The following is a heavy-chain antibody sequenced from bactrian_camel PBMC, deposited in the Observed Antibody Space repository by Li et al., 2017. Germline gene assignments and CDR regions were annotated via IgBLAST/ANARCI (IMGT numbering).Heavy chain of an antibody. CDR1: GNILGLIY. CDR3: AASPEVTDIQALGVLLGLTTKQGEWPDFDY. V-gene: IGHV3S54*01. J-gene: IGHJ6*01. Sequence: HVQLVESGGGSVQSGGSLTLSCAVSGNILGLIYMAWARQREGQEREGVATIHARHSDWWCADSVKGRFTISRDKATNTVHLQMNGLKPEDTAMYYCAASPEVTDIQALGVLLGLTTKQGEWPDFDYWGQGTQVTVS. CDR2: IHARHSDW. D-gene: IGHD3*01.